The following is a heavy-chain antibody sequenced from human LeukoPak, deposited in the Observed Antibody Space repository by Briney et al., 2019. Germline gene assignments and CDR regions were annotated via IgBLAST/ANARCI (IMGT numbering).Heavy chain of an antibody. J-gene: IGHJ4*02. D-gene: IGHD5-18*01. CDR1: GGTFSSYA. Sequence: SVKVSCKASGGTFSSYAISWVRQAPGQGLEWMGGIIPIFGTANYAQKFQGRVTITADKSTSTAYMELSSLRSEDTAVYYCARDRVGIQPLDYWGQGTLVTVSS. CDR2: IIPIFGTA. V-gene: IGHV1-69*06. CDR3: ARDRVGIQPLDY.